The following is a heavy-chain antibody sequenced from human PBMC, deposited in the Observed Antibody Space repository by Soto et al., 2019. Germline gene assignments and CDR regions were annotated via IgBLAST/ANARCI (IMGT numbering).Heavy chain of an antibody. CDR2: IYHSGST. CDR3: ARTLFNYYYGMDV. Sequence: LRETLSLTCAVSGGSISSSNWWSWVRQPPGKGLEWIGEIYHSGSTNYNPSLKSRVTISVDKSKNQFSLKLSSVTAADTAVYYCARTLFNYYYGMDVWGQGTTVTVSS. CDR1: GGSISSSNW. J-gene: IGHJ6*02. V-gene: IGHV4-4*03. D-gene: IGHD3-10*02.